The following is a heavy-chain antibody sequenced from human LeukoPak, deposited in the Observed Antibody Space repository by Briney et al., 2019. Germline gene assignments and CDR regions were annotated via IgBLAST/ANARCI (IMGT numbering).Heavy chain of an antibody. CDR2: IIPIFGTT. V-gene: IGHV1-69*13. D-gene: IGHD3-16*02. Sequence: SVKVSCKASGDTFSSYAISWVRQAPEQGLEWMGGIIPIFGTTNYAQKFQGRVMITADESTSTAYMELSSLRSEDTAVYYCARVEVNYDYVWGSYRYEYFDYWGQGTLVTVSS. CDR1: GDTFSSYA. CDR3: ARVEVNYDYVWGSYRYEYFDY. J-gene: IGHJ4*02.